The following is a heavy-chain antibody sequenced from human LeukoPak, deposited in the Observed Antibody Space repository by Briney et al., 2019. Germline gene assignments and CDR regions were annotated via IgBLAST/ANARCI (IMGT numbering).Heavy chain of an antibody. Sequence: SSETLSLTCTVSGYSISSGYHWGWIRQPPGKGLEWIGSIYHSGSTYYNPSLKSRVTISVDTSKNQFSLKLSSVTAADTAVYYCARGPIGYSSSWPEYWGQGTLVTVSS. J-gene: IGHJ4*02. D-gene: IGHD6-13*01. V-gene: IGHV4-38-2*02. CDR3: ARGPIGYSSSWPEY. CDR2: IYHSGST. CDR1: GYSISSGYH.